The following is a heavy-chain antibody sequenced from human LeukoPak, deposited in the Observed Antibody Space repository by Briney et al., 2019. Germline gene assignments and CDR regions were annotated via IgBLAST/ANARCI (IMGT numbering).Heavy chain of an antibody. CDR3: ARGPSGSDY. Sequence: GASVKVSCKVSGYTFTGYYLHWPRQAPGQGLEWMGRINPDSGGTNYAQKFQGRVTMTRDTSINTAYMDLSSLRSDDTAVYYCARGPSGSDYWGQGTLVTVSS. D-gene: IGHD3-10*01. V-gene: IGHV1-2*06. CDR2: INPDSGGT. CDR1: GYTFTGYY. J-gene: IGHJ4*02.